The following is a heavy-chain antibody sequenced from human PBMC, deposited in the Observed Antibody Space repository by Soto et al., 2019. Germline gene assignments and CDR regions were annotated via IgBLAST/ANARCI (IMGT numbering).Heavy chain of an antibody. CDR2: SNHVGST. V-gene: IGHV4-34*01. CDR3: VRRGSTSNGDWFDL. CDR1: GGSFSGFY. J-gene: IGHJ5*02. D-gene: IGHD2-2*01. Sequence: SETLSLTCAVYGGSFSGFYWSWIRQPPGKGLEWIGESNHVGSTNYNPSLKSRVTISIDTSKNQFSLSLRSVTAADTAVYFCVRRGSTSNGDWFDLWGQGILVNVSS.